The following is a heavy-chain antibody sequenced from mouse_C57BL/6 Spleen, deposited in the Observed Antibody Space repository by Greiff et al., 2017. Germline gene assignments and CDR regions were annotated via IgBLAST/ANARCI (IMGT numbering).Heavy chain of an antibody. Sequence: QVQLQQPGAELVRPGTSVKLSCKASGYTFTSYWMHWVKQRPGQGLEWIGVIVPSVIYPNSNQKFKGKATLTVDTSSSTAYVQLSSLTSEDSAVYYCARLAYYSDYGAMDYWGQGTSVTVSS. CDR3: ARLAYYSDYGAMDY. V-gene: IGHV1-59*01. CDR1: GYTFTSYW. J-gene: IGHJ4*01. D-gene: IGHD2-5*01. CDR2: IVPSVIYP.